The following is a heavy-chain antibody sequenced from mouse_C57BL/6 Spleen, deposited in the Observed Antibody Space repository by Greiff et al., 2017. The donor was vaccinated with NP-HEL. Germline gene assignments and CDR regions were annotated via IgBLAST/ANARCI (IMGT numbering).Heavy chain of an antibody. CDR2: INPNYGTT. Sequence: VQLKQSGPELVKPGASVKISCKASGYSFTDYNMNWVKQSNGKSLEWIGVINPNYGTTSYNQKFKGKATLTVDQSSSTAYMQLNSLTSEDSAVYYCAIYYYGSSYYFDYWGQGTTLTVSS. J-gene: IGHJ2*01. V-gene: IGHV1-39*01. CDR3: AIYYYGSSYYFDY. D-gene: IGHD1-1*01. CDR1: GYSFTDYN.